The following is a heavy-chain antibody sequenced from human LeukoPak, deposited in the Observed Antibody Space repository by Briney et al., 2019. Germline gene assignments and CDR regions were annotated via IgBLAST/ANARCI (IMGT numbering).Heavy chain of an antibody. D-gene: IGHD1-14*01. J-gene: IGHJ6*03. Sequence: SETLSLTCTVSGGSISSSNYYWSWIRQPPGKGLEWIGEINHSGSTNYNPSLKSRVTISVDTSKNQFPLKLSSVTAADTAVYYCARGYRNPAYYYYYMDVWGKGTTVTVSS. CDR2: INHSGST. V-gene: IGHV4-39*06. CDR3: ARGYRNPAYYYYYMDV. CDR1: GGSISSSNYY.